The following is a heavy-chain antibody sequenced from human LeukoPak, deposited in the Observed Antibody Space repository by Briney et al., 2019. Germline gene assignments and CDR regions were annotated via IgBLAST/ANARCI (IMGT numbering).Heavy chain of an antibody. J-gene: IGHJ4*02. CDR2: IYPGDSDI. Sequence: GESLKISCKGSGYNFDSYWIGWVRQMPGKGPDWMVIIYPGDSDIKYSPPFEGQVTISADKSNSTAYLQWSSLKASDTAMYYCARRSSSGGYYFDYWGQGTLVTVSS. D-gene: IGHD3-16*01. CDR1: GYNFDSYW. CDR3: ARRSSSGGYYFDY. V-gene: IGHV5-51*01.